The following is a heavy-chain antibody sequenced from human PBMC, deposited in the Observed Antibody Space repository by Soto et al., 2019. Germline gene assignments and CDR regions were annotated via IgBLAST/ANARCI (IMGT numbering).Heavy chain of an antibody. CDR1: GFTFSNAW. D-gene: IGHD3-10*01. CDR2: IKSKTDGGTT. CDR3: AGSVYYYYYMDV. V-gene: IGHV3-15*01. J-gene: IGHJ6*03. Sequence: GGSLRLSCAASGFTFSNAWMSWVRQAPGKGLEWVGRIKSKTDGGTTDYGAPVKGRFTISRDDSKNTMYLEMNSLKTEDTAVYFCAGSVYYYYYMDVWGKGTTVTVSS.